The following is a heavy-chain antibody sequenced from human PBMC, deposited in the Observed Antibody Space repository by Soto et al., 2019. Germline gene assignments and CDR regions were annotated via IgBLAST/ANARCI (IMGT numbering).Heavy chain of an antibody. J-gene: IGHJ4*02. D-gene: IGHD6-19*01. Sequence: GSLKISCNASGYSFTNYWITWVRQMPGKGLEWMGRIDPSDSYTNYSPSFQGHVTISVDKSISTAYLQWSSLKASDTAMYYCARHSLRGWYAPVDYWGQGTLVTVSS. V-gene: IGHV5-10-1*01. CDR1: GYSFTNYW. CDR3: ARHSLRGWYAPVDY. CDR2: IDPSDSYT.